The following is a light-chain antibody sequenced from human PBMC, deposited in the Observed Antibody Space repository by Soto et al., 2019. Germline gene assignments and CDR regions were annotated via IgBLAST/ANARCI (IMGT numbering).Light chain of an antibody. CDR2: GNS. V-gene: IGLV1-40*01. CDR1: SANIGAGYY. J-gene: IGLJ1*01. Sequence: QSVLTQPPGVSGAPGQRVSMSRSGISANIGAGYYVHWYQQLPGTAPKLLIYGNSNRPSGVPDRFSGSKSGTSASLAITGLQAEDEADYYCQSYDSSLSGYVFGTGTKVTGL. CDR3: QSYDSSLSGYV.